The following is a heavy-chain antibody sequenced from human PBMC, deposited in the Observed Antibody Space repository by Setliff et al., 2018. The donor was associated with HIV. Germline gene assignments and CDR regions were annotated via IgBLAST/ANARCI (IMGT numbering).Heavy chain of an antibody. V-gene: IGHV4-34*01. J-gene: IGHJ4*01. CDR2: INHSGST. D-gene: IGHD3-3*01. CDR3: ARGRDYTGSWFRPFYLDF. Sequence: SETLSLTCAVYGGSFSAYHWSRIRQTPGKGLEWLGEINHSGSTAYNLALESRVSMSIGTSKNQFSLKLTSVTAADTAIYYCARGRDYTGSWFRPFYLDFWGHGNLVTVSS. CDR1: GGSFSAYH.